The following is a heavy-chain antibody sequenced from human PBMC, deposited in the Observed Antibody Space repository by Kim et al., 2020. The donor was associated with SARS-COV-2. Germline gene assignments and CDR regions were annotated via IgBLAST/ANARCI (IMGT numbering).Heavy chain of an antibody. V-gene: IGHV3-23*01. CDR3: VKDIFHWQHDF. Sequence: GGSLRLSCAAAGFNFAGNAMSWVRQAPGKGLEWVSSIGSNGDTFYASSVRGRFTISRDNSKNTLSLHMRGLRVDDTAIYFCVKDIFHWQHDFWGQGTQVTVSS. CDR1: GFNFAGNA. J-gene: IGHJ4*02. D-gene: IGHD3-9*01. CDR2: IGSNGDT.